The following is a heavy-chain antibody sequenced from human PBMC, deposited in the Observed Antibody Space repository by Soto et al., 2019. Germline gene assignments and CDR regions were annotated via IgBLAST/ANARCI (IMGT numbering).Heavy chain of an antibody. D-gene: IGHD6-13*01. J-gene: IGHJ6*03. CDR3: ARGLGSSWYYMDV. Sequence: GGSLRLSCAASGFTVSSNYMSWVRQAPGKGLEWVSVIYSGGSTYYADSVKGRFTISRDNSKNTLYLQMNSLRAEDTAVYYCARGLGSSWYYMDVWGKGTTVTVSS. CDR2: IYSGGST. CDR1: GFTVSSNY. V-gene: IGHV3-66*01.